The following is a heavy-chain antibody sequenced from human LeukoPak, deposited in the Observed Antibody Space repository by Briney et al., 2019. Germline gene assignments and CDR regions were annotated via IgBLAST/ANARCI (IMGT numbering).Heavy chain of an antibody. J-gene: IGHJ6*02. CDR2: ISSSGSTI. CDR1: GFPFSSYA. D-gene: IGHD1-1*01. Sequence: QAGGSLRLSCAASGFPFSSYAMTWVRQAPGKGLEWVSYISSSGSTIYYADSVKGRFTISRDNAKNSLYLQMNSLRAEDTAVYYCARGTYGMDVWGQGTTVTVSS. CDR3: ARGTYGMDV. V-gene: IGHV3-48*03.